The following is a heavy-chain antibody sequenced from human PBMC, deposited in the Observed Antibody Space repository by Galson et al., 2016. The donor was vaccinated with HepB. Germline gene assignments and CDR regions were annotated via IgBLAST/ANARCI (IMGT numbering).Heavy chain of an antibody. J-gene: IGHJ3*02. CDR1: AGSISSGGYY. V-gene: IGHV4-31*03. CDR3: ARVSGNAFDI. CDR2: INHSGTT. Sequence: TLSLTCSVSAGSISSGGYYWSWIRQHPGKGLEWIGCINHSGTTYYNPSLSSRAAISVDTSKNQFSLEVSSVTAADTAVYYCARVSGNAFDIWGHGTMVTVSS.